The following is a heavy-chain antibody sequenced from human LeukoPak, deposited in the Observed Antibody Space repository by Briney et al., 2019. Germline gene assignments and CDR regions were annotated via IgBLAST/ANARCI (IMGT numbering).Heavy chain of an antibody. CDR2: IFDSGTT. J-gene: IGHJ4*02. D-gene: IGHD6-6*01. CDR1: GGSIGSYV. CDR3: ARSFSDSSRSDH. Sequence: PSETLSLTCTVAGGSIGSYVWNWIRQPPGKGLEWIGYIFDSGTTKYNPSLKSRVTISVDTPKNQCSLRLSSVTAADTAVYYCARSFSDSSRSDHWGQGTLVTVSS. V-gene: IGHV4-59*01.